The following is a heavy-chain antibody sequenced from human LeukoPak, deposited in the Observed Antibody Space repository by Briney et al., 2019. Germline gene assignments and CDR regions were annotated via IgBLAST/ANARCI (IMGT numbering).Heavy chain of an antibody. V-gene: IGHV4-34*01. Sequence: SETLSLTCAVYGGSFSGYYWSWIRQPPGKGLEWIGEINHSGSTNYNPSLKSRVTISVDTSKNQFSLKQSSVTPADTAVYYFARGAGPPPRITIFGVALEGDNWFDPWGQGTLVTVSS. D-gene: IGHD3-3*01. CDR3: ARGAGPPPRITIFGVALEGDNWFDP. CDR1: GGSFSGYY. CDR2: INHSGST. J-gene: IGHJ5*02.